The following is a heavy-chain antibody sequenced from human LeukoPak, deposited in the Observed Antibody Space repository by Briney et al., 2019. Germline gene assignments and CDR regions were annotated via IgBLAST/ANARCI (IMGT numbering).Heavy chain of an antibody. D-gene: IGHD3-9*01. J-gene: IGHJ4*02. V-gene: IGHV3-74*01. CDR2: INSDGSST. CDR3: ARGRALYDILTLGY. CDR1: GFTFSSYW. Sequence: GGSLRLSCAASGFTFSSYWMHWVRQAPGKGLVGVSRINSDGSSTSYADSVKGRFTISRDNAKNTLYLQMNSLRAEDTAVYYCARGRALYDILTLGYWGQGTLVTVSS.